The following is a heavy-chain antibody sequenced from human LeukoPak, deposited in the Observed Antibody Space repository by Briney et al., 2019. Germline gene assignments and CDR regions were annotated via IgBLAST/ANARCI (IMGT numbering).Heavy chain of an antibody. CDR2: IYHSGST. Sequence: SGTLSLTCAVSGGPISSSNWWSWVRQPPGKGLEWIGEIYHSGSTNYNPSLKSRVTISVDKSKNQFSLKLSSVTAADTAVYYCARDNSVGETAWWFDPWGQGTLVTVSS. V-gene: IGHV4-4*02. D-gene: IGHD1-26*01. CDR1: GGPISSSNW. J-gene: IGHJ5*02. CDR3: ARDNSVGETAWWFDP.